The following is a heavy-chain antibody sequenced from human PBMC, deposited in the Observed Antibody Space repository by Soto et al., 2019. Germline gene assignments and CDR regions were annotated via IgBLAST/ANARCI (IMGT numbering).Heavy chain of an antibody. CDR1: GFTFSNYA. J-gene: IGHJ4*02. V-gene: IGHV3-23*01. D-gene: IGHD1-26*01. Sequence: EVQLLESGGGLVQPGGSLRLSCAASGFTFSNYAMSWVRQAPGKGLEWVSAISGSGGSTYYADSVKGRFTISRDNSKNTPYLQMNSLRAEDTAVYYCAKLRVGATRSYYFDYWGQGTLVTVSS. CDR3: AKLRVGATRSYYFDY. CDR2: ISGSGGST.